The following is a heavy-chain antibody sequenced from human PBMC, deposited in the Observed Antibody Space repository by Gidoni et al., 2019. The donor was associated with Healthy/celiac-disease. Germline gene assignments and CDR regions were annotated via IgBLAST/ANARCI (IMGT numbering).Heavy chain of an antibody. CDR3: ARGGWAYSSSWYPEYFQH. V-gene: IGHV4-38-2*02. CDR2: IYHSGST. D-gene: IGHD6-13*01. J-gene: IGHJ1*01. Sequence: QVQLQESGPGLVKPSETLSLTCTVSGYSISSGSYWGWIRQPPGKGLEWIGSIYHSGSTYYNPSFKSRVTISVDTSKNQFSLKLSSVTAADTAVYYCARGGWAYSSSWYPEYFQHWGQGTLVTVSS. CDR1: GYSISSGSY.